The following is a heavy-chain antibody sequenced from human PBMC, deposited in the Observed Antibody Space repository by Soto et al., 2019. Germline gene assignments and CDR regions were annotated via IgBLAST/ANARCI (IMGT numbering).Heavy chain of an antibody. CDR2: IIPILGIA. Sequence: QVQLVQSGAEVKKPGSSVKVSCKASGGTFSSYTISWVRQAPGQGLEWMGRIIPILGIANYAQKFQGRVTITADKSTSTAYRELSSLRSEDTAVYYCARGPGRTYYYYGMDVWGQGTTVTVSS. J-gene: IGHJ6*02. CDR1: GGTFSSYT. V-gene: IGHV1-69*02. CDR3: ARGPGRTYYYYGMDV.